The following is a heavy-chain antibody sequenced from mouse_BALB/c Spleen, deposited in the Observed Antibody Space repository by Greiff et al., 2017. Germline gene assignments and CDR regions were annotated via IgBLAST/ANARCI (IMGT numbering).Heavy chain of an antibody. D-gene: IGHD2-10*02. CDR2: IDPSDSYT. Sequence: QVQLQQPGAGLVKPGASVKLSCKASGYTFTSYWMHWVKQRPGQGLEWIGEIDPSDSYTNYNQKFKGKATLTVDKSSSTAYMQLSSLTSEDSAVYYCARSEYGNYEWFAYWGQGTLVTVSA. V-gene: IGHV1-69*02. CDR1: GYTFTSYW. J-gene: IGHJ3*01. CDR3: ARSEYGNYEWFAY.